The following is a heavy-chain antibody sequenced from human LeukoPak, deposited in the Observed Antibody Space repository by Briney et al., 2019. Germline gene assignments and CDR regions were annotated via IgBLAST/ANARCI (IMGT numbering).Heavy chain of an antibody. CDR3: ARASEAYCGGDCYSRY. Sequence: ASVKVSCKASGGTFSSYAISWVRQAPGQGLEWMGWISAYNGNTNYAQKLQGRVTMTTDTSTSTAYMELRSLRSDDTAVYYCARASEAYCGGDCYSRYWGQGTLVTVSS. CDR1: GGTFSSYA. CDR2: ISAYNGNT. D-gene: IGHD2-21*02. J-gene: IGHJ4*02. V-gene: IGHV1-18*01.